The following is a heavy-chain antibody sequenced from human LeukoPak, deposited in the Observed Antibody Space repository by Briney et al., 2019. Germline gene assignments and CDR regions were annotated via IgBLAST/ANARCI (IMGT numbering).Heavy chain of an antibody. J-gene: IGHJ4*02. CDR1: GGTFSSYA. D-gene: IGHD4-17*01. Sequence: EASVKVSCKASGGTFSSYAISWVRQARGQGLEWMGRIIPILGIANYAQKFQGRVTITADKSTSTAYMELSSLRSEDTAVYYCARGSRPVTYYFDYWGQGTLVTVSS. V-gene: IGHV1-69*04. CDR3: ARGSRPVTYYFDY. CDR2: IIPILGIA.